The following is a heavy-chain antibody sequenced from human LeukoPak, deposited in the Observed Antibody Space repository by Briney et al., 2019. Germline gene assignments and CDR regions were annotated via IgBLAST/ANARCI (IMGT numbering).Heavy chain of an antibody. Sequence: GGSLRLSCAASGFTFSDYYMSWVRQAPGKGLEWVSAISGSGGSTYYADSVKGRFTISRDNSKNTLYLQMNSLRAEDTAVYYCLVPAAQVSNWFDPWGQGTLVTVSS. CDR3: LVPAAQVSNWFDP. CDR2: ISGSGGST. CDR1: GFTFSDYY. J-gene: IGHJ5*02. V-gene: IGHV3-23*01. D-gene: IGHD2-2*01.